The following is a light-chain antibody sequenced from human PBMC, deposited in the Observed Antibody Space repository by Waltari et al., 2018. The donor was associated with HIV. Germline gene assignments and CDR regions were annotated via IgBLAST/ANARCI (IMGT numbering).Light chain of an antibody. Sequence: QSVLTQPPSASGTPGQRVTISCSGSSANVGNTIYCYTQLPGTAPKVLIYRDNQRPSGVPDRFSGSRSGTSASLDVSGLRSEDEANYFCAAWDDILSGWVFGGGTKLTVL. CDR1: SANVGNTI. CDR2: RDN. J-gene: IGLJ3*02. CDR3: AAWDDILSGWV. V-gene: IGLV1-47*01.